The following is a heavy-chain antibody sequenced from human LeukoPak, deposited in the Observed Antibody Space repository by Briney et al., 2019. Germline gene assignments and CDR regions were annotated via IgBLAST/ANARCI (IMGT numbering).Heavy chain of an antibody. V-gene: IGHV3-23*01. CDR2: ISGSGGSA. D-gene: IGHD3-9*01. CDR3: AKDRGVYYDILTGYSYFDY. Sequence: GGSLRLSCAASGFTFSSYAMRWVRQAPGRGRGWVSAISGSGGSAYYADSVKGRFTISRDNYKNTLSVQMNSLRPEDTAVYYCAKDRGVYYDILTGYSYFDYWGQGTLVTVSS. J-gene: IGHJ4*02. CDR1: GFTFSSYA.